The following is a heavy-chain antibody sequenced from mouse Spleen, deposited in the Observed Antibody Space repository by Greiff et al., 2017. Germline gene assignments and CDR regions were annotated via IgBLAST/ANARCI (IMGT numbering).Heavy chain of an antibody. Sequence: EVQLQQSGAELVKPGASVKLSCTASGFNIKDTYMHWVKQRPEQGLEWIGRIDPANGNTKYDPKFQGKATITADTSSNTAYLQLSSLTSEDTAVYYCASPFYGNYFAYWGQGTLVTVSA. CDR1: GFNIKDTY. D-gene: IGHD2-1*01. J-gene: IGHJ3*01. V-gene: IGHV14-3*02. CDR3: ASPFYGNYFAY. CDR2: IDPANGNT.